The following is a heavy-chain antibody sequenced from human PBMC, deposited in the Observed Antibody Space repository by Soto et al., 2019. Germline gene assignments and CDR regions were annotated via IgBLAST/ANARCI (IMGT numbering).Heavy chain of an antibody. CDR1: GGSITSGGYY. V-gene: IGHV4-31*03. Sequence: SETLSLTCTVSGGSITSGGYYWTWIRQHPGKGLEWIGYIYHSGSTFYNSSLTSRVTISPDTSWTQFSLNLCSVTSADTAVYYGGRETSSWYLLYLGQEIPDDVSS. D-gene: IGHD6-13*01. CDR2: IYHSGST. CDR3: GRETSSWYLLY. J-gene: IGHJ4*02.